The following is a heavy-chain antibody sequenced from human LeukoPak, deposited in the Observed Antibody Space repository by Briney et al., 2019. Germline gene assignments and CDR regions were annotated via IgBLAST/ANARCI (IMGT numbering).Heavy chain of an antibody. Sequence: PGGSLRLSCAASGFTFSSYSMNWVRQAPGKGLEWVSSISSSSSYIYYADSVKGRFTISRDNAKNSLYLQMNSLRAEDTAVYYCARHVVVPAESYYMDVWGKGTRSPSP. CDR3: ARHVVVPAESYYMDV. CDR2: ISSSSSYI. D-gene: IGHD2-2*01. V-gene: IGHV3-21*01. CDR1: GFTFSSYS. J-gene: IGHJ6*03.